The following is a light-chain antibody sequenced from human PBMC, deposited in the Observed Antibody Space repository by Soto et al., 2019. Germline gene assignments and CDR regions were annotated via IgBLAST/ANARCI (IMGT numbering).Light chain of an antibody. CDR2: GAS. J-gene: IGKJ1*01. V-gene: IGKV3-15*01. CDR1: QSVSSN. CDR3: QQYYNWPRT. Sequence: EIVMTQSPATLSVSPGERATLSCRASQSVSSNLVWYQQKPGQAPRLLIYGASTRATGIPATFSGSGSGTEFTLTISSLQSEDFAVYYCQQYYNWPRTFGQGTKVEIK.